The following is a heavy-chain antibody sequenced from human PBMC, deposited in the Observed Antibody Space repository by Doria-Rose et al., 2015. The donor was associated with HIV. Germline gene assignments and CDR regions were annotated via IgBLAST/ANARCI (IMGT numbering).Heavy chain of an antibody. CDR1: GVSLSSPGMG. J-gene: IGHJ4*02. V-gene: IGHV2-26*01. D-gene: IGHD6-13*01. Sequence: QITLKESGPVLVKPTETLTLTCTVSGVSLSSPGMGVSWIRQPPGKALGWLANILSDDERSYKTSLKSILTIARGTSKSQVVLTMTDMDPVDTATYYCARIKSSRWYHKYYFDFWGQGTLVIVSA. CDR2: ILSDDER. CDR3: ARIKSSRWYHKYYFDF.